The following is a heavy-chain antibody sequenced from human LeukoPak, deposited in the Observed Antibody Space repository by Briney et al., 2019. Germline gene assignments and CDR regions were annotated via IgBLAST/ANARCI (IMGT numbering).Heavy chain of an antibody. J-gene: IGHJ4*02. CDR2: IYYSGST. Sequence: PSETLSLTCTVSGGSISSYYWSWIRQPPGKGLEWIGYIYYSGSTNYNPSLKSRVTISVDTSKNQFSLKLSSVTAADTAVYYCARLYRHFDYWGQGTLVTVSS. V-gene: IGHV4-59*01. CDR1: GGSISSYY. CDR3: ARLYRHFDY. D-gene: IGHD3-16*02.